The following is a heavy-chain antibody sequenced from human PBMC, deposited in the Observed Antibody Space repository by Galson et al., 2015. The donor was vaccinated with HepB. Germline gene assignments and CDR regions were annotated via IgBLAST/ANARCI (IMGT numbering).Heavy chain of an antibody. V-gene: IGHV7-4-1*02. CDR2: INTNTGNP. CDR1: GYTFTSYA. D-gene: IGHD3-22*01. J-gene: IGHJ4*02. CDR3: ARGLVGNMIVVGYYDY. Sequence: SVKVSCKASGYTFTSYAMNWVRQAPGQGLEWMGWINTNTGNPTYAQGFTGRFVFSLDTSVSTAYLQISSLKAEDTAVYYCARGLVGNMIVVGYYDYWGQGTLVTVSS.